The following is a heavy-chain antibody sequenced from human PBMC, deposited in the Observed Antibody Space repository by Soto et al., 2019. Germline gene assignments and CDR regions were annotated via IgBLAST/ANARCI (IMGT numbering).Heavy chain of an antibody. D-gene: IGHD3-22*01. CDR2: ISSSSSYI. CDR3: ARDDYYDSSGYYH. CDR1: GFTFSSYS. V-gene: IGHV3-21*01. J-gene: IGHJ4*02. Sequence: GGSMRLSCAASGFTFSSYSMNWVRQAPGKGLEWVSSISSSSSYIYYADSVKGRFTISRDNAKNSLYLQMNSLRAEDTAVYYCARDDYYDSSGYYHWGQGTLVTVSS.